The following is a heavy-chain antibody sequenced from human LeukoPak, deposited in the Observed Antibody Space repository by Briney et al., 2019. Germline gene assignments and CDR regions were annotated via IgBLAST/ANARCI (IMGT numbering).Heavy chain of an antibody. CDR2: IYTSGST. Sequence: SQTLSLTCTVSGGSISSGDYSWSWIRQPAGKGLEWIGRIYTSGSTNYNPSLKSRVTISVDTSKNQFSLKLSSVTAADTAVYYCARRGTGSYYYDSSGYHLFGYWGQGTLVTVSS. D-gene: IGHD3-22*01. CDR3: ARRGTGSYYYDSSGYHLFGY. J-gene: IGHJ4*02. V-gene: IGHV4-61*02. CDR1: GGSISSGDYS.